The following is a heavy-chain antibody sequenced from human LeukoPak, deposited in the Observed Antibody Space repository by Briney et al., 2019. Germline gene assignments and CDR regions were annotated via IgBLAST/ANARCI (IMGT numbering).Heavy chain of an antibody. CDR2: ISSSSSYI. D-gene: IGHD2-15*01. V-gene: IGHV3-21*06. CDR3: ARDGCSGSCNFDDYYYYGMDV. J-gene: IGHJ6*02. CDR1: GFTFSSYS. Sequence: GGSLRLSCAASGFTFSSYSMNWVRQAPGKGLEWVSFISSSSSYIYYADSVKGRFTISRDSAKNSLYLQMDSLRAEDTAVYYCARDGCSGSCNFDDYYYYGMDVWGQGTTVTVSS.